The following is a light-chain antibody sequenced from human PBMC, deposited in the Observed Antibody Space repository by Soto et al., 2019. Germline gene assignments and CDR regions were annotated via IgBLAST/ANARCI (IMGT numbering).Light chain of an antibody. CDR3: QQYNNWPPWT. Sequence: EIRMTQSPGTLSVSPGERATLSCRAAQGVTTNFAWYQQKSGQSPRLLIYDVSNRATGVPARFSGSGSETDFTLTIIGLRSENSAVYYCQQYNNWPPWTFGQGTKVDIK. CDR1: QGVTTN. CDR2: DVS. V-gene: IGKV3-15*01. J-gene: IGKJ1*01.